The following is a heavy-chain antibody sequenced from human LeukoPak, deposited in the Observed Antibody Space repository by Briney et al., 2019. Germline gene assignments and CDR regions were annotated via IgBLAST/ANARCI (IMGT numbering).Heavy chain of an antibody. D-gene: IGHD3-3*01. V-gene: IGHV1-18*01. CDR3: ARDPYTYYDFWSGYWGLRPYFDY. CDR2: ISAYNGNT. J-gene: IGHJ4*02. Sequence: ASVKVSCKASGYTFTSYGISWVRQAPGQGLEWMGWISAYNGNTNYAQKLQGRVTMTTDTSTSTAYMELRSLRSDDTAVYYCARDPYTYYDFWSGYWGLRPYFDYWGQGTLVTVSS. CDR1: GYTFTSYG.